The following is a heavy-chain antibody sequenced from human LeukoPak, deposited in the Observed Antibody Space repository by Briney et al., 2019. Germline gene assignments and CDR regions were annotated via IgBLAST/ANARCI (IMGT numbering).Heavy chain of an antibody. D-gene: IGHD3-22*01. J-gene: IGHJ4*02. Sequence: SETLSLTCTVSGDSIIGSYWSWIRQAPGKGLEWIGYIYYSVDTDYNPSLKSRVTISVDMSKKQISLRLTSVTAADTAVYYCARRRYYDSSGYNPTYYFDYWGQGILVTVSS. V-gene: IGHV4-59*01. CDR3: ARRRYYDSSGYNPTYYFDY. CDR1: GDSIIGSY. CDR2: IYYSVDT.